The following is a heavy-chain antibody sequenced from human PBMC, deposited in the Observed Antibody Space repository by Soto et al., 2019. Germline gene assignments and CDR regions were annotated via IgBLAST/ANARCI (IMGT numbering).Heavy chain of an antibody. Sequence: QVQLVESGGGVVQPGRSLRLSCAASGFTFDSYGMHWVRQAPGKGLVWVAVISSDGNNKYYADSVKGRFTISRDNFKNTLYLQMSSLRADDTAVYYCAKDLLPNTVTTCGSWGQGTLVTVSS. D-gene: IGHD4-17*01. J-gene: IGHJ5*02. V-gene: IGHV3-30*18. CDR1: GFTFDSYG. CDR2: ISSDGNNK. CDR3: AKDLLPNTVTTCGS.